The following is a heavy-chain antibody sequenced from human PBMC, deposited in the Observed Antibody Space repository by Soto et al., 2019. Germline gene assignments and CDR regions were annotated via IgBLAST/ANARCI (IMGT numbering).Heavy chain of an antibody. CDR1: GFTFSSYA. J-gene: IGHJ4*02. V-gene: IGHV3-64D*08. CDR2: ISSKGGST. D-gene: IGHD6-13*01. CDR3: VKLAIAAAGTY. Sequence: GGSLRLSCSASGFTFSSYAMHWVRQAPGKGLEYVSAISSKGGSTYYADSVKGRFTISRDNSKNTLYLQMSSLRAEDKAVYYCVKLAIAAAGTYWGQGTLVTVSS.